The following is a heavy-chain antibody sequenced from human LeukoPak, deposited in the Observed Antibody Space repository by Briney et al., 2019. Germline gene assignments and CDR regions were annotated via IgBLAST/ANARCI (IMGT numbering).Heavy chain of an antibody. V-gene: IGHV4-38-2*01. CDR3: ARHRAPYSGSYVDY. D-gene: IGHD1-26*01. Sequence: SETLSLTCAVSGYSISSGYYWGWIRQPPGKGLEWIGSIYHSGITYYNPSLKSRVTISVDTSKNQFSLKLSSVTAADTAVYYCARHRAPYSGSYVDYWGQGTLVTVSS. CDR1: GYSISSGYY. J-gene: IGHJ4*02. CDR2: IYHSGIT.